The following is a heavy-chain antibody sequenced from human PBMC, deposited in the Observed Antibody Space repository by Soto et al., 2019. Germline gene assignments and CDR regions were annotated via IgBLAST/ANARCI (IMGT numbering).Heavy chain of an antibody. Sequence: SETLSLTXAVYGGSFSGYYWSWISQPPRKKLEWIGEINHSGSTNYNPSLKSRVTISVDTSKNQFSLNLRSVTAADTAVYYCAGGRGRQQLVMTYYYGMDVWGQGTTVTVS. V-gene: IGHV4-34*01. CDR3: AGGRGRQQLVMTYYYGMDV. CDR2: INHSGST. CDR1: GGSFSGYY. D-gene: IGHD6-13*01. J-gene: IGHJ6*02.